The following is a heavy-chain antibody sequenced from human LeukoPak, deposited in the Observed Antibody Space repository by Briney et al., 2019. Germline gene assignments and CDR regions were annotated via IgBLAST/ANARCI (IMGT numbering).Heavy chain of an antibody. D-gene: IGHD2/OR15-2a*01. Sequence: SQTLSLTCVISGDSVSSHSSAWNWIRQSPSRGLEWLGRTYYRSKWYHDYAVSVRSRMSINPDTSKNQFSLKLSSVTAADTAVYYCARGISYYYGMDVWGQGTTVTVSS. J-gene: IGHJ6*02. CDR1: GDSVSSHSSA. CDR3: ARGISYYYGMDV. V-gene: IGHV6-1*01. CDR2: TYYRSKWYH.